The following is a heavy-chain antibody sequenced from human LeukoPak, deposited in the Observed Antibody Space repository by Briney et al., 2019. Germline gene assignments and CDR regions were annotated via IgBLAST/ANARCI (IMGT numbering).Heavy chain of an antibody. CDR3: ASSGGFDWLSGLYYFDY. Sequence: SVKVSCKASGGTFSSYAISWVRQAPGQGLEWLGGIIPIFGTANYAQKFQGRVTITADESTSTAYMELSSLRSEDTAVYYCASSGGFDWLSGLYYFDYWGQGTLVTVSS. CDR2: IIPIFGTA. CDR1: GGTFSSYA. J-gene: IGHJ4*02. D-gene: IGHD3-9*01. V-gene: IGHV1-69*01.